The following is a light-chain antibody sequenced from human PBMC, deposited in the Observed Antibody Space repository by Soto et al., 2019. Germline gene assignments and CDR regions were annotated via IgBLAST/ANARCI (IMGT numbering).Light chain of an antibody. CDR1: QGITTY. Sequence: IPLTQSPSSLPASVGDRVTITCRASQGITTYLTWYQQKPGKAPKLLIYAASALQSGVPSRFSGRGSGTDFALTLSILQSEDFATHCGLQITSYQYTFGQGTKLEIK. CDR3: LQITSYQYT. V-gene: IGKV1-9*01. CDR2: AAS. J-gene: IGKJ2*01.